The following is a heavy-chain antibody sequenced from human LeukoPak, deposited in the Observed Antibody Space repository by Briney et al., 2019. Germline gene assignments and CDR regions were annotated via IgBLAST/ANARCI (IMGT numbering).Heavy chain of an antibody. D-gene: IGHD2-15*01. Sequence: SETLSLTCTVSGVSISSYYWSWIRQPPGKGLEWIGYIYNSGSTKYNPSLKSRVTISVDTSKNQFSLKLSSVTAADTAVYYCARSKRGQVVVAATGDYYYGMDVWGQGTTVTVSS. CDR1: GVSISSYY. V-gene: IGHV4-59*01. J-gene: IGHJ6*02. CDR2: IYNSGST. CDR3: ARSKRGQVVVAATGDYYYGMDV.